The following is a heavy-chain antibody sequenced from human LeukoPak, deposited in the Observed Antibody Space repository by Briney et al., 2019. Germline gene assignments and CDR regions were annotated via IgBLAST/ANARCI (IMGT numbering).Heavy chain of an antibody. D-gene: IGHD2-15*01. V-gene: IGHV3-30*02. CDR2: IWYDGGNK. CDR1: GFTFSSYG. Sequence: GGSLRLSCAASGFTFSSYGMHWVRQAPGKGLEWVAVIWYDGGNKYYADSVEGRFTISRDNSKNTLYLQMNSLRAEDTAMYYCAKDRYCSGGSCYYDAFDIWGQGTMVTVSS. CDR3: AKDRYCSGGSCYYDAFDI. J-gene: IGHJ3*02.